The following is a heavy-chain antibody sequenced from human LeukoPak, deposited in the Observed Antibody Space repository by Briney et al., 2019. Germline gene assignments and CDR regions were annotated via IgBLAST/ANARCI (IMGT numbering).Heavy chain of an antibody. CDR1: GYTLTELS. V-gene: IGHV1-24*01. CDR2: FDPEDGET. J-gene: IGHJ4*02. D-gene: IGHD1-20*01. CDR3: ATRVGPYNWNPFDY. Sequence: ASVKVSCKVSGYTLTELSMHWVRQAPGKGLEWMGGFDPEDGETIYAQKFQGRVTVTEDTSTDTAYMELSSLRSEDTAVYYCATRVGPYNWNPFDYWGQGTLVTVSS.